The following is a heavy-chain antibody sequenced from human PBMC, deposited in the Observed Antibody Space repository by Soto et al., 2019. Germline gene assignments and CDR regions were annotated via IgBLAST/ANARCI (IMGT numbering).Heavy chain of an antibody. CDR3: AKAAQTRFNWNDLGNWFDP. Sequence: RASVKVSCKESGGTFSNYAIAWVRQAPGQGLEWMGGIIPIFGIPNYAQKFQGRVAITADESTNTAYMELSSLRSDDTAVYYCAKAAQTRFNWNDLGNWFDPWGQGTLVTVSS. D-gene: IGHD1-1*01. V-gene: IGHV1-69*13. J-gene: IGHJ5*02. CDR2: IIPIFGIP. CDR1: GGTFSNYA.